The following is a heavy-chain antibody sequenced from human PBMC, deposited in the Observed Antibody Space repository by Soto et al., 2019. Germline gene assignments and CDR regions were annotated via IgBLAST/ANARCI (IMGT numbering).Heavy chain of an antibody. Sequence: PSQTLSLTCAVSGDSVSSNSAAWNWIRQSPSRGLEWLGRTYYRSKWYYDYAVSVKSRITINPDTSKNQFSLQLNSVTPEDTAVYYCARGAGSSWSNWFDPWGQGTLVTVSS. J-gene: IGHJ5*02. D-gene: IGHD6-13*01. CDR2: TYYRSKWYY. CDR1: GDSVSSNSAA. V-gene: IGHV6-1*01. CDR3: ARGAGSSWSNWFDP.